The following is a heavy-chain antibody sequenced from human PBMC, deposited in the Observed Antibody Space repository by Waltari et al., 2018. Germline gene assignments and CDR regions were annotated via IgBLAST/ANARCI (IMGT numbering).Heavy chain of an antibody. Sequence: QVQLVQSGAEVKKPGSSVKVSCKASGGTFSSYAISWVRQAPGPGLEWMGRVIPIFGTANYAQKFQVRVTINADKSTSTAYMELSSLRSEDTAVYYCASLRRGDYGGNWFDPWGQGTLVTVSS. V-gene: IGHV1-69*08. J-gene: IGHJ5*02. CDR3: ASLRRGDYGGNWFDP. CDR1: GGTFSSYA. CDR2: VIPIFGTA. D-gene: IGHD4-17*01.